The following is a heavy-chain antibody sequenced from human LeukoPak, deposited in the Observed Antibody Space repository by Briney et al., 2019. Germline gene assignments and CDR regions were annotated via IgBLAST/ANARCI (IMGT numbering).Heavy chain of an antibody. Sequence: ASVKVSCKASGYTFTSYGISWVRQAPGQGLEWMGWINAYNGNTNYAQKLQGRVTMTTDTSTSTAYMELRSLRSDDTAVYYCARVPMVRGVTLDYYYGMDVWGQGTTVTVSS. CDR3: ARVPMVRGVTLDYYYGMDV. D-gene: IGHD3-10*01. CDR2: INAYNGNT. CDR1: GYTFTSYG. V-gene: IGHV1-18*01. J-gene: IGHJ6*02.